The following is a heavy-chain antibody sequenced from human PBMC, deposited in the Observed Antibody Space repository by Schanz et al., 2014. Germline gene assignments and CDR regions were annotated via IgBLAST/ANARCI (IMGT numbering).Heavy chain of an antibody. Sequence: DVQLLESGGGLVQPGGSLRLSCAASGFTFTNYAMSWVRQVPGKGLEWISLISDSGDTAYYADSVKGRFTISRDNAKSSLYLQMNSLRVEDTAVYYCAASSGWHPSTDYWGQGTLVTGSS. D-gene: IGHD6-19*01. CDR3: AASSGWHPSTDY. J-gene: IGHJ4*02. V-gene: IGHV3-23*01. CDR2: ISDSGDTA. CDR1: GFTFTNYA.